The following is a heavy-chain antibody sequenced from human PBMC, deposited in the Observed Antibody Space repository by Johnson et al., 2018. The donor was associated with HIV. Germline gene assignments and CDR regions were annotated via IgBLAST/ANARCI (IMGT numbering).Heavy chain of an antibody. Sequence: QVQLVESGGGLVKPGGSLRLSCAASGFTFSDYYMSWIRQAPGKGLEWVSCISSSGTTRYYADSMKGRFTISRDNAKNSLYLQMNSLRTEDTAVYYCARATDQRLDAFDIWGQGTMVTVSS. J-gene: IGHJ3*02. CDR3: ARATDQRLDAFDI. V-gene: IGHV3-11*04. D-gene: IGHD6-25*01. CDR2: ISSSGTTR. CDR1: GFTFSDYY.